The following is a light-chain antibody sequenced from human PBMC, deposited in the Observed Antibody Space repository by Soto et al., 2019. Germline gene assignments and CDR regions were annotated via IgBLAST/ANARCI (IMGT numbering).Light chain of an antibody. V-gene: IGLV1-40*01. J-gene: IGLJ3*02. Sequence: QPVLTQPPSVSGAPGQRVTISCTGSSSNIGAGYDVQWYQQLPGTAPKLLIYGNNNRPSGVPDRFSGSKSGTSASLAIAGLQAEDEADYYCQSYDSTLSGLFGGGTKLTVL. CDR2: GNN. CDR1: SSNIGAGYD. CDR3: QSYDSTLSGL.